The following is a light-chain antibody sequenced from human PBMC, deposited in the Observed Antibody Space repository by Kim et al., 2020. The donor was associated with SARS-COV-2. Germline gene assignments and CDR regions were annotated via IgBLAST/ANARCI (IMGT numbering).Light chain of an antibody. Sequence: PGERATHTGRASQSVTGRGSWYQQRRGQAPRLLIYDTSNRDTGIAARFSGSGSGTDFTLTISSIGPEDFAVDYCQQRRSWPVTFGGGTKVNIK. CDR3: QQRRSWPVT. CDR1: QSVTGR. CDR2: DTS. V-gene: IGKV3-11*01. J-gene: IGKJ4*01.